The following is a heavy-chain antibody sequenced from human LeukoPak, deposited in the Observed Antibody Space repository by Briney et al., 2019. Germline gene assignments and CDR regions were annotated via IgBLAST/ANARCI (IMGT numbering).Heavy chain of an antibody. CDR3: AKGPYYYYDSSGYYYFDY. D-gene: IGHD3-22*01. J-gene: IGHJ4*02. V-gene: IGHV3-30*18. CDR2: ISYDGSNK. Sequence: QSGRSLRLSCAASGFTFSNYVMHWVRQAPGKGLEWVAVISYDGSNKYYADSVKGRFTISRDNAKNSLYLQMNSLRAEDTALYYCAKGPYYYYDSSGYYYFDYWGQGTLVTVSS. CDR1: GFTFSNYV.